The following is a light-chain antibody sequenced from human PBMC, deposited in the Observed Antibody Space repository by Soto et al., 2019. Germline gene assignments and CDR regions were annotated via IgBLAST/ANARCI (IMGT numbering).Light chain of an antibody. CDR1: QSVSSY. V-gene: IGKV3-11*01. CDR3: QQSNDWWT. J-gene: IGKJ1*01. CDR2: DAS. Sequence: EIVLTQSPATLSLSPGERATLSCRASQSVSSYLAWYQQKPGQAPRLLIYDASNRATGIPARFSGSGSGTDFTLTISSLEPEDFAVYYCQQSNDWWTFGQGTKVDI.